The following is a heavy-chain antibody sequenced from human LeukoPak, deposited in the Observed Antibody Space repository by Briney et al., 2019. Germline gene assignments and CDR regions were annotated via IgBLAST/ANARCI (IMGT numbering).Heavy chain of an antibody. D-gene: IGHD3-22*01. V-gene: IGHV3-23*01. J-gene: IGHJ4*02. CDR3: AKDSDFVYDSSGNHDY. CDR2: ISGSGGST. CDR1: GFTFSSYA. Sequence: PGGSLTLSCAASGFTFSSYAMSWVRQAPGKGLEWVSAISGSGGSTYYADSVKGRFTISRDNSKNTLYLQMNSLRAEDTAVYYCAKDSDFVYDSSGNHDYWGQGTLVTVSS.